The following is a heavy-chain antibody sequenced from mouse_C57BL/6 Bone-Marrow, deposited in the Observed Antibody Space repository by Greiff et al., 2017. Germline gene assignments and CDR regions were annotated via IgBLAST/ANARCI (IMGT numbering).Heavy chain of an antibody. CDR3: TRGLRRRGYYFDY. CDR1: GYTFTDYE. V-gene: IGHV1-15*01. D-gene: IGHD2-4*01. Sequence: QVQLQQSGAELVRPGASVTLSCKASGYTFTDYEMHWVKQTPVHGLEWIGAIDPETGGTAYNQKFKGKAILTADKSSSTAYMELRSLTSEDSAVYYCTRGLRRRGYYFDYGGQGTTLTVSS. J-gene: IGHJ2*01. CDR2: IDPETGGT.